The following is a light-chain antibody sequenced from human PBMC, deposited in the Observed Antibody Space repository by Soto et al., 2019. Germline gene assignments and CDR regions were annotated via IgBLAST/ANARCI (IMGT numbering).Light chain of an antibody. J-gene: IGKJ1*01. CDR3: QQYGDSPPT. Sequence: EIVLTQSPGTLSLSPGDRATLSCRASQSVATSLAWYQQKFGQAPRLLISGASSRATDIPDRFSGSGSGADFTLTINRLEPEDFAVYYCQQYGDSPPTFGQGTK. V-gene: IGKV3-20*01. CDR2: GAS. CDR1: QSVATS.